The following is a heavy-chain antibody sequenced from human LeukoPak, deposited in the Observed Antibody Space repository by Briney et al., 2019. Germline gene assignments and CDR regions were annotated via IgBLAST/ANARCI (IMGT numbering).Heavy chain of an antibody. CDR3: ARSPGWAAAGNEYYFDY. D-gene: IGHD6-13*01. CDR1: GGSISNYY. CDR2: IHYSGST. J-gene: IGHJ4*02. V-gene: IGHV4-59*01. Sequence: SETLSLTCTASGGSISNYYWSWIRQSPGKGLEWIAYIHYSGSTHYNPSLKSRVTISLDTSKNQFSLKLSSVSAADTAVYYCARSPGWAAAGNEYYFDYWGQGTLVTVSS.